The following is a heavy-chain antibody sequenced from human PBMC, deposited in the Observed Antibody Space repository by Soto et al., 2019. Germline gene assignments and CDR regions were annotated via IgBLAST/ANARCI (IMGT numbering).Heavy chain of an antibody. V-gene: IGHV4-30-4*01. CDR3: DRCYYGSGSYCDY. CDR1: GGTIISGDYY. D-gene: IGHD3-10*01. CDR2: IYYSGST. J-gene: IGHJ4*02. Sequence: KLSLTCTVSGGTIISGDYYWIWIRQAPGKGLEWIGYIYYSGSTYYNPSLKSRVTISVDTSKNQFSLKLSSVTAADTAVYYCDRCYYGSGSYCDYCGQGTLVTVSS.